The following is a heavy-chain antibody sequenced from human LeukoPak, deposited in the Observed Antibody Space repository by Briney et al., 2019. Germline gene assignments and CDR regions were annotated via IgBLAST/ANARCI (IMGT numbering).Heavy chain of an antibody. CDR1: GFTFSSYW. CDR3: ASHGGL. V-gene: IGHV3-33*08. D-gene: IGHD5-12*01. Sequence: GGSLRLSCAASGFTFSSYWMHWVRQAPGKGLEWVAVIWYDGSNKNYADSVKGRFTISRDNSKNTLYLRMNSLRVEDTAVYFCASHGGLWGQGTLVTVSS. J-gene: IGHJ4*02. CDR2: IWYDGSNK.